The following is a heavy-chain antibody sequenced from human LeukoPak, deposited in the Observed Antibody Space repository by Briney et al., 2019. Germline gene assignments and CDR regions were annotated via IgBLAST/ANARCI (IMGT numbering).Heavy chain of an antibody. CDR3: AKSGNTETVDY. J-gene: IGHJ4*02. CDR1: GFTLSSYA. D-gene: IGHD6-25*01. V-gene: IGHV3-23*01. CDR2: IRDSDGRT. Sequence: RGSLRVSCAASGFTLSSYAMSWVRQTPGKGLECVSTIRDSDGRTYYADSVEGRFTISRDNSTNTLYLQMNSLRAGDTAIYYCAKSGNTETVDYWGQGTVDPVSS.